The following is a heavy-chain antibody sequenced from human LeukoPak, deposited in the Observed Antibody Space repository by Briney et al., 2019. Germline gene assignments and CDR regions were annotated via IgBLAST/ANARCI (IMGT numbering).Heavy chain of an antibody. J-gene: IGHJ6*03. CDR1: GGSISSSSYY. CDR2: IYTSGST. CDR3: AREAYYDSSGYYFIYYMDV. D-gene: IGHD3-22*01. Sequence: SETLSLTCTVSGGSISSSSYYWSWIRQPAGKGLEWIGRIYTSGSTNYNPSLKSRVTISVDTSKNQFSLKLSSVTAADTAVYYCAREAYYDSSGYYFIYYMDVWGKGTTVTISS. V-gene: IGHV4-61*02.